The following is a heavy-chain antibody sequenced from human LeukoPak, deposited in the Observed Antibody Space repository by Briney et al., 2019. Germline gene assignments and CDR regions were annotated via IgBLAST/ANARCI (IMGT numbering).Heavy chain of an antibody. CDR1: GDTFSSYA. CDR3: ARDPITVTTGGRYYYYGMDV. CDR2: IIPIFGTA. J-gene: IGHJ6*04. V-gene: IGHV1-69*01. D-gene: IGHD4-11*01. Sequence: GSSVKVSCKASGDTFSSYAISWVRQAPGQGPEWMGGIIPIFGTANYAQKFQGRVTITADESTSTAYMELSSLRSEDTAVYYCARDPITVTTGGRYYYYGMDVWGKGTTVTVSS.